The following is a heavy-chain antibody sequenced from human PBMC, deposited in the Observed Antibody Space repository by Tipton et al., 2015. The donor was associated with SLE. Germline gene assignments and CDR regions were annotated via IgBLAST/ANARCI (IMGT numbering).Heavy chain of an antibody. V-gene: IGHV3-7*04. CDR1: GFTFSSYW. CDR3: ARGDSSSWYRSVSSGPTFDY. D-gene: IGHD6-13*01. CDR2: IKQDGSEK. J-gene: IGHJ4*02. Sequence: GSLRLSCAASGFTFSSYWMSWVRQAPGKGLEWVANIKQDGSEKYYVDSVKGRFTISRDNAKNSLYLQMNSLRAEDTAVYYCARGDSSSWYRSVSSGPTFDYWGQGTLVTVSS.